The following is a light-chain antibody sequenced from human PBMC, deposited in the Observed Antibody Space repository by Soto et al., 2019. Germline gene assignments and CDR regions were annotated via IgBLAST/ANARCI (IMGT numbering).Light chain of an antibody. CDR2: MAS. Sequence: DIQLTQSPSTLSASAGDRVTFICRASQSISTWLAWYQQKLGKAPKLLIYMASTLESGVPSRFSGSGSGTEFTLTISSLQPDDFATYYCQQYDEYPWAFGQGTKVDIK. V-gene: IGKV1-5*03. CDR1: QSISTW. J-gene: IGKJ1*01. CDR3: QQYDEYPWA.